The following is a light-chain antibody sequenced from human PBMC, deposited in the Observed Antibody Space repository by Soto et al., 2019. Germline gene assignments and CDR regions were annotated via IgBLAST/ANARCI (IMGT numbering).Light chain of an antibody. V-gene: IGKV1-5*01. CDR2: DAS. Sequence: DIQMTQSPSTLSASVGDRVTITCRASQSINTWLAWYQQKPGKAPKLLIHDASSLESGVPSRFSGSGSGTEFTLTISSLQPDDFATYYCQQFGTFGQGTKVEIQ. J-gene: IGKJ1*01. CDR1: QSINTW. CDR3: QQFGT.